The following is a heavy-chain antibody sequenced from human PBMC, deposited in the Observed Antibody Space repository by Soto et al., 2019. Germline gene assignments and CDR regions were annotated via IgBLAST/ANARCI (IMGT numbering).Heavy chain of an antibody. Sequence: PSETLSLTCTVSGGSMISYYWSWIRQPPGKGLEWIGFISYSGTTHYSASLRSRVSISVDTSKNQFSLDLSSVTAADTAVYYCATMGTPVTGLYYFDYWGQGTLVTVSS. CDR2: ISYSGTT. CDR1: GGSMISYY. V-gene: IGHV4-30-4*01. D-gene: IGHD4-17*01. J-gene: IGHJ4*02. CDR3: ATMGTPVTGLYYFDY.